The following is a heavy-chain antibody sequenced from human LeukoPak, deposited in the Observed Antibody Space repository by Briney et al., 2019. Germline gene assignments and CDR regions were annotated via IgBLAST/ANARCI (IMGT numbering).Heavy chain of an antibody. CDR3: ATHSGYSYGFLDY. CDR2: IIPIFGTA. V-gene: IGHV1-69*06. Sequence: SVKVSCKASGGTFSSYAISWVRQAPGQGLEWMGGIIPIFGTANYAQKFQGRVTITADTSTSTAYMELSSLRSEDTAVYYCATHSGYSYGFLDYWGQGTLVTVSS. D-gene: IGHD5-18*01. J-gene: IGHJ4*02. CDR1: GGTFSSYA.